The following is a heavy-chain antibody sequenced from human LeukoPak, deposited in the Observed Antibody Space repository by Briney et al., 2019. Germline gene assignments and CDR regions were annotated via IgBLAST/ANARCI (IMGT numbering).Heavy chain of an antibody. CDR3: ARVGYSSSWYWFDP. D-gene: IGHD6-13*01. V-gene: IGHV3-7*01. CDR1: GFTFSSYW. CDR2: IKQDGTET. Sequence: GGSLRLSCAASGFTFSSYWMNWVRQAPGKGLEWVAIIKQDGTETFYVDSVKGRFTISRDNVKNSLYLQMNSLRAEDTAVYYCARVGYSSSWYWFDPWGQGTLVTVSS. J-gene: IGHJ5*02.